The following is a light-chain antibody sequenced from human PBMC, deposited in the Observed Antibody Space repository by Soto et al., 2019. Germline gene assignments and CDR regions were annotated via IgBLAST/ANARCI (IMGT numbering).Light chain of an antibody. V-gene: IGKV1-17*01. J-gene: IGKJ1*01. CDR3: QQYKDYTWT. CDR1: QGIRNY. CDR2: VAS. Sequence: IQMTQSPSSLSASVGDTVTVTCRASQGIRNYLNWFQQKPGKAPKRLISVASTLQSGVPSRFSGSGSGTEFTLTISSLQPDDFTTFYCQQYKDYTWTFGQGTKVEV.